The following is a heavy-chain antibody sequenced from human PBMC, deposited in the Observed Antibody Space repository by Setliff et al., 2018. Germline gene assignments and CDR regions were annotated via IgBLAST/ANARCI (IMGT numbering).Heavy chain of an antibody. CDR1: GYTFTSYG. J-gene: IGHJ3*01. Sequence: ASVKVSCKASGYTFTSYGISWVRQAPGQGLEWMGWISAYNGNANYAQKLQGRLTVTTDTYTGTGYMELRSLRSDDTAMYFCARFGGSCSSSSCYASDLWGQGTMVTVSS. CDR2: ISAYNGNA. V-gene: IGHV1-18*01. D-gene: IGHD2-2*01. CDR3: ARFGGSCSSSSCYASDL.